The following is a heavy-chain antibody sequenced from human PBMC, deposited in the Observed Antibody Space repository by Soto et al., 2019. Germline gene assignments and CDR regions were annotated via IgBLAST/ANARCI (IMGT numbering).Heavy chain of an antibody. CDR1: GFTFSDYA. CDR3: AKGPYSSGGYWFDP. Sequence: EVQLLESGGGLVQPGGSLRISCAAAGFTFSDYAMKWVRQAPGRGLEWVSFISGSGDNTNYADSVRGRFTISRDNSKNTLYLQMNSVRAEDTAVYYCAKGPYSSGGYWFDPWGRGTLVIVSS. V-gene: IGHV3-23*01. D-gene: IGHD6-19*01. CDR2: ISGSGDNT. J-gene: IGHJ5*02.